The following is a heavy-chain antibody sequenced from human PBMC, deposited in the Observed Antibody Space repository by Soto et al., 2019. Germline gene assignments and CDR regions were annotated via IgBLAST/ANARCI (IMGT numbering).Heavy chain of an antibody. J-gene: IGHJ4*02. D-gene: IGHD3-10*01. Sequence: QVQLLQSGAEVKKPGASVKVSCKASGYMFNTYGITWVRQAPGQGLEWMGWISVYNGNIDYAQKFEGRVTMTIDTSPSPAYMELKSLTSDDTAVYYCARTYGSGDYFLPFEYWGQGTPVSVSS. V-gene: IGHV1-18*01. CDR3: ARTYGSGDYFLPFEY. CDR1: GYMFNTYG. CDR2: ISVYNGNI.